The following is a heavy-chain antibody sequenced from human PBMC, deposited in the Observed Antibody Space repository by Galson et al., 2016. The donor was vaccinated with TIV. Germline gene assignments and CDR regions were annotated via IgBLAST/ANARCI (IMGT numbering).Heavy chain of an antibody. J-gene: IGHJ4*02. CDR3: AFTMTTITSVDY. CDR1: GYTFTRYY. V-gene: IGHV1-46*01. Sequence: SVKVSCKASGYTFTRYYMHWVRQAPGQGLEWMGVIDPGADTTTYAQKFQGRVTITADTSTNIAYMELSSLRSEDTAVYFCAFTMTTITSVDYWGQGTLVTVSS. CDR2: IDPGADTT. D-gene: IGHD4-11*01.